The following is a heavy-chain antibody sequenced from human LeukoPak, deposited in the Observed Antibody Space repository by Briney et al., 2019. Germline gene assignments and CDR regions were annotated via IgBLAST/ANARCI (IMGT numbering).Heavy chain of an antibody. CDR1: GYTFTSYY. CDR2: INPSGGST. J-gene: IGHJ5*02. Sequence: GASVKVSCKASGYTFTSYYMHWVRQAPGQGLEWMGIINPSGGSTSYAQKFQGRVTMTRDTSTSTVYMELSSLRSEDTAVYYCARDHGSGTLPDTVWFDPWGQGTLVTVSS. CDR3: ARDHGSGTLPDTVWFDP. D-gene: IGHD3-10*01. V-gene: IGHV1-46*01.